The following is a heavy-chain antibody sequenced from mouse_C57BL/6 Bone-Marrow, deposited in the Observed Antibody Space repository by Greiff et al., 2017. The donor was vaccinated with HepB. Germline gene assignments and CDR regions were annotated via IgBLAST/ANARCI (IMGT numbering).Heavy chain of an antibody. CDR2: INPGSGGT. J-gene: IGHJ3*01. V-gene: IGHV1-54*01. D-gene: IGHD2-3*01. CDR3: ARPLDGYYGWGWFAY. Sequence: VQLQQSGAELVRPGTSVKVSCKASGYAFTNYLIEWVKQRPGQGLEWIGVINPGSGGTNYNEKFKGKATLTADKSSSTAYMQLSSLTSEDSAVYFYARPLDGYYGWGWFAYWGQGTRVTVSA. CDR1: GYAFTNYL.